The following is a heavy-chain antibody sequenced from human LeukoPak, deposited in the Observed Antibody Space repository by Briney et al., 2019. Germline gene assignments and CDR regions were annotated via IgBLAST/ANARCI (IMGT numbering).Heavy chain of an antibody. Sequence: PSETLSLTSTVSGGSISSSHWCWIRQPPGKGLEFIGYIYYSGTSNYNPSLKSRVTMSVDTSNNQFSLKLNSVTAADTAVYYCAKAAGYSTIYWFDPWGQGTLVTVSS. CDR3: AKAAGYSTIYWFDP. CDR2: IYYSGTS. D-gene: IGHD6-13*01. J-gene: IGHJ5*02. V-gene: IGHV4-59*01. CDR1: GGSISSSH.